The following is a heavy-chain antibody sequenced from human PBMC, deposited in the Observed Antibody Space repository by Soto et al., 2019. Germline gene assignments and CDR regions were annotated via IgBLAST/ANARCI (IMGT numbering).Heavy chain of an antibody. D-gene: IGHD6-19*01. J-gene: IGHJ4*02. Sequence: QVPLVESGGGVVQPGRSLRLSCAASGFTFSSYGMHWVRQAPGKGLEWVAVISYDGSNKYYADSVKGRFTISRDNSKNTLYLQMNSLRAEDTAVYYCAKDSVAGMGWGYWGQGTLVTVSS. CDR1: GFTFSSYG. V-gene: IGHV3-30*18. CDR2: ISYDGSNK. CDR3: AKDSVAGMGWGY.